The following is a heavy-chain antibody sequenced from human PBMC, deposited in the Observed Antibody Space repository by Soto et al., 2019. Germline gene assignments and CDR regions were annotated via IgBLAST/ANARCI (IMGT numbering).Heavy chain of an antibody. CDR3: AGPNYGGGSIDY. CDR2: IYYSGST. CDR1: GGSIKTSRYY. V-gene: IGHV4-39*01. J-gene: IGHJ4*02. D-gene: IGHD4-17*01. Sequence: PSETLSLTCTVSGGSIKTSRYYWGWIRQPPGKGLEWIGSIYYSGSTYYNPSLKSRVTISIDTSNSQFSLKLSSVTAADTAVYYCAGPNYGGGSIDYWRQRTLVTVSS.